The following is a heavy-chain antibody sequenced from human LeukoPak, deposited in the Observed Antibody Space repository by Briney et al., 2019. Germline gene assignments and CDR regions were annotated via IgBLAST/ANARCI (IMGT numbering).Heavy chain of an antibody. D-gene: IGHD1-14*01. Sequence: SETLSLTCTVSGGSISSSSYYWGWIRQPPGKGLEWIGYIYYSGSTNYNPSLKSRVTISVDTSKNQFSLKLSSVTAADTAVYYCARDLSIPEAFDIWGQGTMVTVSS. CDR1: GGSISSSSYY. V-gene: IGHV4-61*01. CDR3: ARDLSIPEAFDI. CDR2: IYYSGST. J-gene: IGHJ3*02.